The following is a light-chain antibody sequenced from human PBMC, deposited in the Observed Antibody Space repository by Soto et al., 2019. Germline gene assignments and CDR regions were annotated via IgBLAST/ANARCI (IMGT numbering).Light chain of an antibody. J-gene: IGKJ4*02. Sequence: DIQITQSPSSLSASVGDRVTFTCQASQDITNSLNWYQQKPGRAPKLLIYDASNLEAGFPSRFSGGGSGTDCTYTISSLQPEDVATYYCQQYDNVWLKFGRLTKVDIK. CDR1: QDITNS. CDR3: QQYDNVWLK. CDR2: DAS. V-gene: IGKV1-33*01.